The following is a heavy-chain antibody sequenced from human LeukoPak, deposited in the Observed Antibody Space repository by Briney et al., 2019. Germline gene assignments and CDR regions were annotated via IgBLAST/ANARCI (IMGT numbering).Heavy chain of an antibody. Sequence: QPGGSLRLSCAASGFTFSDYSMNWVRQAPGKGLEWVSYISTSSSIVYYADSVEGRFTISRDNAKNSVYLQMTSLRAEDTAVYYCTRDQSGSGFNSDYWGQGTLVTVSS. D-gene: IGHD5-24*01. J-gene: IGHJ4*02. CDR3: TRDQSGSGFNSDY. CDR2: ISTSSSIV. CDR1: GFTFSDYS. V-gene: IGHV3-48*04.